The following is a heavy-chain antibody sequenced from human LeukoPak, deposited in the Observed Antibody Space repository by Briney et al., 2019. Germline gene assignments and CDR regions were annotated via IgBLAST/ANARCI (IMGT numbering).Heavy chain of an antibody. Sequence: GGSLRLSCAASGFTFSTYAMNWVRQAPGKGLEWVSDISGSGTSTDYADSVKGRFTISRDNSGNTLHLQMNSLRAEDTAVYYCAKVMYYYDSSGYPYFDYWGQGTLVTVSS. J-gene: IGHJ4*02. CDR3: AKVMYYYDSSGYPYFDY. CDR1: GFTFSTYA. V-gene: IGHV3-23*01. CDR2: ISGSGTST. D-gene: IGHD3-22*01.